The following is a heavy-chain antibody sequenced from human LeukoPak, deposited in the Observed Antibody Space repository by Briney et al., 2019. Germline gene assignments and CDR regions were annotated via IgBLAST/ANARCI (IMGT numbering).Heavy chain of an antibody. V-gene: IGHV4-30-2*01. CDR1: GGSISSGGYS. Sequence: PSETLSLTCAVSGGSISSGGYSWSWIRQPPGKGLEWIGYIYHSGSTYYNPSLKSRVTISVDRSKNQFSLKLSSVTAADTAVYYCARNYGSGSYYNRPGYFDLWGRGTLVTVSS. CDR3: ARNYGSGSYYNRPGYFDL. D-gene: IGHD3-10*01. CDR2: IYHSGST. J-gene: IGHJ2*01.